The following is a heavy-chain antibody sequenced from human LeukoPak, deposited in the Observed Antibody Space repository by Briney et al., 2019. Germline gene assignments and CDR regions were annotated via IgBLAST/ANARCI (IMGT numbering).Heavy chain of an antibody. Sequence: GGSLRLSCATSGFTLTNFAMHWVRQAPGEGLEYVSAMSSDGGTTYYANSVTGRFTMSRDKSKNAVYLQMGSLRPADMAVYYCARGGSLSAYDSSGQGTLVTVSS. J-gene: IGHJ4*02. CDR1: GFTLTNFA. CDR2: MSSDGGTT. CDR3: ARGGSLSAYDS. V-gene: IGHV3-64*01. D-gene: IGHD2/OR15-2a*01.